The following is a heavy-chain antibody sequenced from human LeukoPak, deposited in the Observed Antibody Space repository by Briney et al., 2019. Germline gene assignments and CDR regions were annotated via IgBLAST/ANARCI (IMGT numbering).Heavy chain of an antibody. V-gene: IGHV1-46*01. Sequence: ASVKVSCKASGYTFTNYYMHWVRQAPGQGLEWMGIINPSGGSTSYAQKFQGRVTMTRDMSTSTVYMELSSLRSEDTAVYYCARASDSSGYYLGAFDIWGQGTMVTVSS. CDR2: INPSGGST. D-gene: IGHD3-22*01. J-gene: IGHJ3*02. CDR3: ARASDSSGYYLGAFDI. CDR1: GYTFTNYY.